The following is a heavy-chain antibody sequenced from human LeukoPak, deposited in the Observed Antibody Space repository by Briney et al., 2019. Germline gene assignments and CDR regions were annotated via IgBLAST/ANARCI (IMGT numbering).Heavy chain of an antibody. Sequence: PSETLSLTGAVYGVSFSGYYWSWIRQPPGKGLEWIGEINHSGSTNYNPSLKSRVTISVDTSKNQFSLKLSSVTAADTAVYYCARAAPSIAVAGTPRWYFDLWGRGTLVTVSS. J-gene: IGHJ2*01. CDR1: GVSFSGYY. CDR3: ARAAPSIAVAGTPRWYFDL. V-gene: IGHV4-34*01. D-gene: IGHD6-19*01. CDR2: INHSGST.